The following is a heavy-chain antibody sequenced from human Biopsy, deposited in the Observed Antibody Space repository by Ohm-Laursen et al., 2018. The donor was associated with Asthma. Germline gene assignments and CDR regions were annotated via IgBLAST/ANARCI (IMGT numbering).Heavy chain of an antibody. CDR1: GFAVSRDR. CDR2: IYSGGTS. V-gene: IGHV3-53*01. CDR3: ARAYGGSFFSGSFDI. D-gene: IGHD4-23*01. Sequence: SLRLSCAASGFAVSRDRMFWVRQAPGKGLEWVSVIYSGGTSHTADSVRGRFTISRDYSKNTLYLQMHSLRAEDTAVYYCARAYGGSFFSGSFDIWGQGTMVTVSS. J-gene: IGHJ3*02.